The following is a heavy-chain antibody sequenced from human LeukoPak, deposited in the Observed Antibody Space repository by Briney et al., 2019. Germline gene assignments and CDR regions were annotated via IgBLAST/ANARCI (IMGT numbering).Heavy chain of an antibody. D-gene: IGHD3-9*01. J-gene: IGHJ4*02. CDR2: IYHTGST. Sequence: SETLSLTCAVSGYSISSDYYWAWIRQPPGKGLEWIGSIYHTGSTYYNPSLKSRVTISVDTSKNQFSLKLSSVTAADTAVYYCATRLLRYSDSLSPAWGQGTLVTVSS. CDR3: ATRLLRYSDSLSPA. V-gene: IGHV4-38-2*01. CDR1: GYSISSDYY.